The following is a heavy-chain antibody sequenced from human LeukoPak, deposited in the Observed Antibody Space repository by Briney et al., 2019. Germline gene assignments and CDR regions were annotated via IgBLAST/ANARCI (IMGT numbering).Heavy chain of an antibody. J-gene: IGHJ4*02. CDR2: ISGSGDST. Sequence: GGSLRLSCAASGFTFSSYAMSWVRQAPGKGLEWLSAISGSGDSTFYSDSVKGRFTISRDNSKNTLFLQMNRLRAEDTGVYYCAREKYSGYFFDYWGQGTPVTVSS. CDR3: AREKYSGYFFDY. CDR1: GFTFSSYA. V-gene: IGHV3-23*01. D-gene: IGHD5-12*01.